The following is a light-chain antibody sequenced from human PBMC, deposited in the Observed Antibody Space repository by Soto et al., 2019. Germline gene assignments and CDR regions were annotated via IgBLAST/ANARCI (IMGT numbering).Light chain of an antibody. V-gene: IGKV1-6*01. J-gene: IGKJ4*01. CDR2: AAS. CDR1: PAIRND. Sequence: AIQMTQSPSSLSASVGDRVTITCRASPAIRNDLGWYQQKAGKAPKYLIYAASHLQTGVPSRFSGSGSGTDFTLTISSLQPEDLATYYCLQDYNFPFTVGGGTKVELK. CDR3: LQDYNFPFT.